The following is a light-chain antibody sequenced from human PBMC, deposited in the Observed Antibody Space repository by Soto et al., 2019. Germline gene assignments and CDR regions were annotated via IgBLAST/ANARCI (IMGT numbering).Light chain of an antibody. Sequence: EIVLTQSPATLSLSPGERATLSCRASQSVSSYLAWYQQKPGQAPRLLIYDASNRATGIPARFSGSRSGPEFTLTINSLQSEGFAIYYCQQYGSTRWTFGQGTKVDIK. CDR3: QQYGSTRWT. V-gene: IGKV3-11*01. CDR2: DAS. CDR1: QSVSSY. J-gene: IGKJ1*01.